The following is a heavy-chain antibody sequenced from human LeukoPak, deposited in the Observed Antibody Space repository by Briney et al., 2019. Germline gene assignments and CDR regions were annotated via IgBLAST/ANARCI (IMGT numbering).Heavy chain of an antibody. V-gene: IGHV3-23*01. CDR2: ISRSGGTT. CDR3: AKRGGTESFYYYYMDV. J-gene: IGHJ6*03. CDR1: GFTVSSNY. Sequence: GGSLRLSCAASGFTVSSNYMSWVRQAPGKGLEWVSLISRSGGTTYYADSVKGRFTISRDNSKNTLYLQMNSLRAEDTAEYYCAKRGGTESFYYYYMDVWGKGTTVTVSS. D-gene: IGHD2-15*01.